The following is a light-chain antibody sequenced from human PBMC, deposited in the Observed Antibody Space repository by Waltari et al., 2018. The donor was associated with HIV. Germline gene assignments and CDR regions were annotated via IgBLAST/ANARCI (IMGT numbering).Light chain of an antibody. CDR2: GAS. CDR1: QSVSSS. Sequence: EIVLTQSPATLSLSPGERATLSCRASQSVSSSLAWYQQKPGQAPRLLIYGASSRATGSPDRFSGSGSGTDFTLTISSLEPEDFAVYYCQQYSNWPHSFGRGTKVEIK. CDR3: QQYSNWPHS. V-gene: IGKV3D-15*01. J-gene: IGKJ2*03.